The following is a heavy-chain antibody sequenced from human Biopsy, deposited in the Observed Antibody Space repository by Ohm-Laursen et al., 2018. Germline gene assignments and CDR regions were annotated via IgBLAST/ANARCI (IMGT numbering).Heavy chain of an antibody. V-gene: IGHV3-21*01. CDR2: ISSSSDNI. Sequence: SLRLSCTASGFTLSSYSMNWVRQTPGKGLEWVSTISSSSDNIYYVDSVKGRFTISRDNAKNSLYLQMNSLRAEGTAAYYCARSRGSSGIATIYYYGMDVWGQGTTVTVSS. CDR3: ARSRGSSGIATIYYYGMDV. D-gene: IGHD3-10*01. CDR1: GFTLSSYS. J-gene: IGHJ6*02.